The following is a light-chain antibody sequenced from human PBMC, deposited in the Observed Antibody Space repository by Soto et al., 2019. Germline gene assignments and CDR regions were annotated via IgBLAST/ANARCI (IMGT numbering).Light chain of an antibody. Sequence: QSVLTQPPSVSAAPGQKITISCSGSSTNIGINYGSWVQHLQGTAPKLLMYANNKRPSVIPDRVSGSKSGTSATLGIPGLQTGDEADYYCGTWDSGLGVYVFGTGTKVTV. CDR3: GTWDSGLGVYV. CDR1: STNIGINY. J-gene: IGLJ1*01. V-gene: IGLV1-51*01. CDR2: ANN.